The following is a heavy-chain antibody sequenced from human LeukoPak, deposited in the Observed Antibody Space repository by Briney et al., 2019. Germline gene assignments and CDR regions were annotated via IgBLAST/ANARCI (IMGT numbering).Heavy chain of an antibody. CDR3: VRDRCSSSSCYGGEVGSFDF. V-gene: IGHV4-4*02. CDR1: GGSISSSNW. Sequence: PSDTLSLTCPVSGGSISSSNWGCWVRQPPGKGLEWIGEIYHSGSTDYNPSLKSRVTISVDKSKNQFSLKLTSVTAADTAVYFCVRDRCSSSSCYGGEVGSFDFWGQGSLVTVSS. D-gene: IGHD2-2*01. CDR2: IYHSGST. J-gene: IGHJ4*02.